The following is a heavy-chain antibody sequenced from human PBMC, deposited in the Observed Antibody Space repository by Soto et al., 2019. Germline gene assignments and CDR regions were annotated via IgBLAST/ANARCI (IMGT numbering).Heavy chain of an antibody. J-gene: IGHJ5*01. V-gene: IGHV1-18*01. D-gene: IGHD6-13*01. Sequence: QVSLVQSGGELRRPGASVNVSCRTSGYTLTNFALSWVRQPPGQGLQWIRFVSAINGFTHFAQKSQDRVSVKTHPSTSAVYLDLRSLSSDDTAVYYCARRAADRHLDSRGQEAPVTVSS. CDR2: VSAINGFT. CDR1: GYTLTNFA. CDR3: ARRAADRHLDS.